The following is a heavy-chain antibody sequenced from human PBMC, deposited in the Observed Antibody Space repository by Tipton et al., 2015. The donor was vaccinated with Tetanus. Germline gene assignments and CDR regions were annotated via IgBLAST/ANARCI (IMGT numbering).Heavy chain of an antibody. J-gene: IGHJ4*02. CDR2: ISHSGSS. D-gene: IGHD6-19*01. Sequence: TLSLTCTVSGGSFSLYYWNWVRQSPGKGLEWIGEISHSGSSSYSPSLRSRVTISIDTSSNQFSLKLTSVTPADTAIYYCARGPSYSGAWYHYWGQGAMVTASP. CDR3: ARGPSYSGAWYHY. CDR1: GGSFSLYY. V-gene: IGHV4-34*01.